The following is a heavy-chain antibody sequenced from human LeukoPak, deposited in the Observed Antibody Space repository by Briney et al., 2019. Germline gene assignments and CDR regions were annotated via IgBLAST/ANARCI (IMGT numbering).Heavy chain of an antibody. CDR3: ARDSDSLWFGELYSAFDI. Sequence: GGSLRLSCVASGFSFSKYGMHWVRQAPGKGLEWVAFIRYDGSNKYYADSVKGRFTISRDNSKNTLYLQMNSLRAEDTAVYYCARDSDSLWFGELYSAFDIWGQGTMVTVSS. J-gene: IGHJ3*02. D-gene: IGHD3-10*01. CDR1: GFSFSKYG. CDR2: IRYDGSNK. V-gene: IGHV3-30*02.